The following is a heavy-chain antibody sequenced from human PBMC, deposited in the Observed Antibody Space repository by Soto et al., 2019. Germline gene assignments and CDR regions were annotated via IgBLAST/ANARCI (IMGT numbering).Heavy chain of an antibody. CDR1: GFSFSDYY. D-gene: IGHD3-16*01. V-gene: IGHV3-11*01. Sequence: DLEESGGGLVKPGGSLRLSCTASGFSFSDYYMSWIRQAPGKGLEWLSDISDSGRITHHADSVEGRFIISRDNANNSLYLQMSSLRPEDSAIYYCARDHGGGGLALEYWGQGTLVTVSS. J-gene: IGHJ4*02. CDR3: ARDHGGGGLALEY. CDR2: ISDSGRIT.